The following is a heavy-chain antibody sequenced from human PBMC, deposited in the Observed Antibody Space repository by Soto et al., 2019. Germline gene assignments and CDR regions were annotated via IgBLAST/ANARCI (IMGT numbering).Heavy chain of an antibody. CDR1: GFTFSSYG. V-gene: IGHV3-33*01. CDR3: ARDLTENIVATIAGAFDI. Sequence: GGSLRLSCAASGFTFSSYGMHWVRQAPGKGLEWVAVIWYDGSNKYYADSVKGRFTISRDNSKNTLYLQMNSLRAEDTAVYYCARDLTENIVATIAGAFDIWGQGTMVTVSS. J-gene: IGHJ3*02. CDR2: IWYDGSNK. D-gene: IGHD5-12*01.